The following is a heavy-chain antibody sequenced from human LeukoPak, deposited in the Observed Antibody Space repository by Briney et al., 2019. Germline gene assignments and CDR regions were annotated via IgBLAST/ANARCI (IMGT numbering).Heavy chain of an antibody. J-gene: IGHJ5*02. D-gene: IGHD6-13*01. V-gene: IGHV4-59*01. CDR3: AREYSSSWYWFDP. Sequence: PSETPSLTCTVSGGSISSYYWSWIRQPPGKGLEWIGYIYYSGSTNYNPSLKSRVTISVDTSKNQFSLKLSSVTAADTAVYYCAREYSSSWYWFDPWGQGTLVTVSS. CDR1: GGSISSYY. CDR2: IYYSGST.